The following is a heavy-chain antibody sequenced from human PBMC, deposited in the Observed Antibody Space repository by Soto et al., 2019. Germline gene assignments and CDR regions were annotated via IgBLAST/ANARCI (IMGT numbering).Heavy chain of an antibody. CDR2: IYYSGGT. Sequence: QVQLQESGPGLVKPSQTLSLTCTVSGASISSGDYYWSWIRQHPGKGLEWIGYIYYSGGTYYNPSLKSRLTTSIDTSKKQFSLKLSSVTSADTAVYYCARIYDSIGYYYGNTWFGPCGQGTLVTVSS. J-gene: IGHJ5*02. CDR3: ARIYDSIGYYYGNTWFGP. D-gene: IGHD3-22*01. V-gene: IGHV4-31*03. CDR1: GASISSGDYY.